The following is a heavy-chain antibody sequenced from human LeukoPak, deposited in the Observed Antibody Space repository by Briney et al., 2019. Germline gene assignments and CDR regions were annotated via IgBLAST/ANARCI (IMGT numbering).Heavy chain of an antibody. CDR1: GGSISSSNYY. V-gene: IGHV4-39*07. J-gene: IGHJ4*02. CDR2: IYYSGNT. Sequence: SETLSLTCTVSGGSISSSNYYWGWIRQPPGKGLEWIGSIYYSGNTYYNPSLKSRVTMSIDTSKNQFSLKLSSVTAADTAVYYCASGDLGPTRWGQGTLVTVSS. CDR3: ASGDLGPTR. D-gene: IGHD1-26*01.